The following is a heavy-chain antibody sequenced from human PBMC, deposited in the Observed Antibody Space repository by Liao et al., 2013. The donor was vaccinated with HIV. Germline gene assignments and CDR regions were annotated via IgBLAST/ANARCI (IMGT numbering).Heavy chain of an antibody. CDR3: ARDRPGYGSGSPGPIDY. CDR2: IYTSGST. J-gene: IGHJ4*02. CDR1: GGSFSGYY. V-gene: IGHV4-59*10. Sequence: QVHLQQWGAGLLKPSEPLSLTCAVYGGSFSGYYWSWIRQPAGKGLEWIGRIYTSGSTNYNPSLKSRVTMSVDTSKNQFSLKLSSVTAADTAVYYCARDRPGYGSGSPGPIDYWGQGTLVTVSS. D-gene: IGHD3-10*01.